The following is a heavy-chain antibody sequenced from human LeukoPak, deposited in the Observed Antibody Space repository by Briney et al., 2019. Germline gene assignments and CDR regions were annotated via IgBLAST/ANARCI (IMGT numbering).Heavy chain of an antibody. Sequence: PGGSLRLSCAASGFTFSRYGMHWVRQAPGKGLEWVALISYDGSNKNYGDSVKGRFTISRDNSKNTLYLQMNSLRTEDTAVYSCAKVGRGKVAAAPFDFWGQGTLVTVSS. V-gene: IGHV3-30*18. CDR2: ISYDGSNK. CDR1: GFTFSRYG. J-gene: IGHJ4*02. D-gene: IGHD6-13*01. CDR3: AKVGRGKVAAAPFDF.